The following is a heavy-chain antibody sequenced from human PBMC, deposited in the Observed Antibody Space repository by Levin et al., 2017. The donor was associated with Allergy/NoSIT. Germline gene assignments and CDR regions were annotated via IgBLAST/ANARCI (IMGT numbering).Heavy chain of an antibody. CDR1: GFTFSSYS. V-gene: IGHV3-48*01. D-gene: IGHD2-15*01. CDR3: AGASCSATSCESY. Sequence: SCAASGFTFSSYSMNWVRQAPGKGLEWVSYISSSGSPIYYADSVKGRFTISRDNAKSALYLQMNSLRPEDTAMYYCAGASCSATSCESYWGQGTLVTVSS. CDR2: ISSSGSPI. J-gene: IGHJ4*02.